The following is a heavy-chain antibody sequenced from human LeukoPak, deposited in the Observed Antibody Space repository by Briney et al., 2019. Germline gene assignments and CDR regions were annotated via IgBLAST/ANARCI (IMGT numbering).Heavy chain of an antibody. CDR3: AGDRGYGYGNYSDY. CDR2: INPDSGDT. Sequence: ASVKVSCKASGYTFIGDYTHWMRQAPGQGLEWMGWINPDSGDTKYAQKFQGRVTMTRDTSISTAYMDLSRLTSDDTAVYYCAGDRGYGYGNYSDYWGQGTLVTVSS. V-gene: IGHV1-2*02. J-gene: IGHJ4*02. D-gene: IGHD5-18*01. CDR1: GYTFIGDY.